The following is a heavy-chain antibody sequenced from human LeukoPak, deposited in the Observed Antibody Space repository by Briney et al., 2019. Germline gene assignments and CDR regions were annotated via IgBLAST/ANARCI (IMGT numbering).Heavy chain of an antibody. CDR2: IYPGDYDT. D-gene: IGHD3-10*01. V-gene: IGHV5-51*01. CDR1: GYSFTSYW. CDR3: ARLTMVRGVIIESY. J-gene: IGHJ4*02. Sequence: GESLKISCKGSGYSFTSYWIGWVRQLPGKGLGGMGIIYPGDYDTKYSPSFQGQVTISADKSISTAYLQWSSLKASDTAMYYCARLTMVRGVIIESYWGQGTPVTVSS.